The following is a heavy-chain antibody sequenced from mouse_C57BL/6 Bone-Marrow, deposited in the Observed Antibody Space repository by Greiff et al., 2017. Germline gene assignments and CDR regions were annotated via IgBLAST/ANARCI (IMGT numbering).Heavy chain of an antibody. Sequence: DVQLVESEGGLVQPGSSMKLSCTASGFTFSDYYMAWVRQVPEKGLEWVANINYDGSSTYYLDSLKSRFIISRDNAKNILYLQMSSLKSEDTATYYCAREGATVVATWDWYFDVWGTGTTVTVSS. V-gene: IGHV5-16*01. CDR1: GFTFSDYY. CDR2: INYDGSST. CDR3: AREGATVVATWDWYFDV. D-gene: IGHD1-1*01. J-gene: IGHJ1*03.